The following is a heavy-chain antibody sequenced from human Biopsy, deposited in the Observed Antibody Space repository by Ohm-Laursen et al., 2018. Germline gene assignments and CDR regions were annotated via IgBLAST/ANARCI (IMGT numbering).Heavy chain of an antibody. V-gene: IGHV3-11*01. CDR2: ISGGGTI. CDR3: ARDTRWSPYSMDV. CDR1: GFSFSDYH. D-gene: IGHD4-23*01. Sequence: SLRLSCAASGFSFSDYHMRWIRQAPGRGLEWASYISGGGTIYYGDSMKGRVTISRDNAKNSLHLQMHSLRAEDTAVYYCARDTRWSPYSMDVWGQGTTVTVSS. J-gene: IGHJ6*02.